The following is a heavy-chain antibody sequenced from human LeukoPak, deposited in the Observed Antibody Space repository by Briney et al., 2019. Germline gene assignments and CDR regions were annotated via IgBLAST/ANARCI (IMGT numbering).Heavy chain of an antibody. Sequence: GGSLRLSCAASGFTVSSNYMSWVRQAPGKGLEWVSVIYSGGSTYYADSVKGRFTISRDNSKNTLYLQMNSLRAEDTAVYYCAAESLAVAGTGNYWGQGTLVTVSS. J-gene: IGHJ4*02. CDR2: IYSGGST. CDR3: AAESLAVAGTGNY. D-gene: IGHD6-19*01. V-gene: IGHV3-66*02. CDR1: GFTVSSNY.